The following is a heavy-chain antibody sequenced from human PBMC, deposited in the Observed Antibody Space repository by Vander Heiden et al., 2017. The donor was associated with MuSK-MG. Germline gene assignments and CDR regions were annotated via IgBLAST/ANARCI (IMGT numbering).Heavy chain of an antibody. CDR2: ISSSSSYI. Sequence: VQLVESGGGLVKPGGSLRLACAASGSTFSSYGMNWVRQAPGKGLEWVSSISSSSSYIYYADSVKGRFTISRDNAKNSLYLQMNSLRAEDTAVYYCARDPYYGSGSYYIDFDYWGQGTLVTVSS. CDR3: ARDPYYGSGSYYIDFDY. J-gene: IGHJ4*02. CDR1: GSTFSSYG. D-gene: IGHD3-10*01. V-gene: IGHV3-21*01.